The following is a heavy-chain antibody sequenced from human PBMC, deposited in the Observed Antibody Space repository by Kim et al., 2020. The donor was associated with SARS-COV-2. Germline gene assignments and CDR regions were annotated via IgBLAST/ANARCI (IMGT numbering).Heavy chain of an antibody. CDR2: IYYSGST. D-gene: IGHD5-12*01. V-gene: IGHV4-31*03. CDR1: GGSISSGGDY. CDR3: ARRARDGYNYVSWCDP. Sequence: SETLSLTCTVSGGSISSGGDYWSWIRQHPGKGLEWIGYIYYSGSTYYNPSLKSRVTISVDTSKNQFSLKLSSVTAADTAVYYCARRARDGYNYVSWCDPWGQGTLVTVSS. J-gene: IGHJ5*02.